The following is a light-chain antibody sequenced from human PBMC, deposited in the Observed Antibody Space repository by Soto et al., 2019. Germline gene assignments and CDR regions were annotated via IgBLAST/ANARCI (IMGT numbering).Light chain of an antibody. Sequence: EIVLTQSPGTLSLSPGERVTLSCRASQSVSSSYVAWYQQKPGQAPRLLIYGASSRATGIPDRFSGSGSVRDFTLIISRLEPEDFAVYYWQQYGSSPLFGPGTKVDIK. CDR1: QSVSSSY. CDR3: QQYGSSPL. V-gene: IGKV3-20*01. J-gene: IGKJ3*01. CDR2: GAS.